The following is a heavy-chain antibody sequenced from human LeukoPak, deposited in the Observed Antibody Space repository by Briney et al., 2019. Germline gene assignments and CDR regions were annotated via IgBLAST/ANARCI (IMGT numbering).Heavy chain of an antibody. J-gene: IGHJ5*02. CDR3: ARVSIVLSDNWFGP. D-gene: IGHD2-15*01. Sequence: SETLSLTCTVSGDSNSFSDYYWGWIRQTPGKGLEWIGNVYYTEMTYYNPSLESRVAIFIDTSKRQFSLNLRSVTAADTAIYYCARVSIVLSDNWFGPWGQGILVTVSS. CDR2: VYYTEMT. V-gene: IGHV4-39*01. CDR1: GDSNSFSDYY.